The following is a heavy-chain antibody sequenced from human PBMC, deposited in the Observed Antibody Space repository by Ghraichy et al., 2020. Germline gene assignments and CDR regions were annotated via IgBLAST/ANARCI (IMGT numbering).Heavy chain of an antibody. CDR1: GGSISSYY. V-gene: IGHV4-59*01. D-gene: IGHD4-23*01. J-gene: IGHJ3*02. CDR2: IYYSGST. CDR3: AVTTVVTRTYSGDAFDI. Sequence: SETLSLTCTVSGGSISSYYWSWIRQSPGKGLEWIGYIYYSGSTNYNPSLKSRVTISVDTSKNQFSLKLSSVTAADTAVSYCAVTTVVTRTYSGDAFDIW.